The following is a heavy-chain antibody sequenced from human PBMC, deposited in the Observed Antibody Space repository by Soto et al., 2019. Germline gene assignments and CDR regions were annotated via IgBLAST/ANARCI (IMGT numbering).Heavy chain of an antibody. D-gene: IGHD6-19*01. V-gene: IGHV1-8*01. Sequence: QVQLVQSGAEVKKPGASVKVSCKASGYTFTSYDINWVRQATGQGLEWMGWMNPNSGNTGYAQKFQGRVTMTRNTTTRTAHMELSSLRSEDTAVYYCARGRGHSSGWYGDYWGQGTLVTVSS. CDR2: MNPNSGNT. CDR3: ARGRGHSSGWYGDY. CDR1: GYTFTSYD. J-gene: IGHJ4*02.